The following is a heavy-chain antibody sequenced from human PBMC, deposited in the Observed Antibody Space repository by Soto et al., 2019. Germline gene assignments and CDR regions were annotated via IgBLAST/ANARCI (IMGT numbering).Heavy chain of an antibody. CDR2: ISGSGGST. D-gene: IGHD3-3*01. CDR1: GFTFSSYA. CDR3: AKAHRENRITIFGVVSLIGSGMDV. J-gene: IGHJ6*02. Sequence: GGSLRLSCAASGFTFSSYAMSWVRQAPGKGLEWVSAISGSGGSTYYADSVKGRFTISRDNSKNTLYLQMNSLRAEDTAVYYYAKAHRENRITIFGVVSLIGSGMDVWGQGTTVTVSS. V-gene: IGHV3-23*01.